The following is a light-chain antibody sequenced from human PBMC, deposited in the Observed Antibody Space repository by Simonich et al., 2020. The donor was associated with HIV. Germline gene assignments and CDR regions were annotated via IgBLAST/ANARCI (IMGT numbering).Light chain of an antibody. J-gene: IGKJ1*01. Sequence: DIVMTQSPDSLAVSLGERATINCKSSQSVLYSSNNKNYLAWYQQKPGQPPKLLIYWASTRESGGPDRFSGSGSGTDFTLTISSLQAEDVAVDYCQQYYSTPRTFGQGTKVEIK. CDR1: QSVLYSSNNKNY. CDR2: WAS. V-gene: IGKV4-1*01. CDR3: QQYYSTPRT.